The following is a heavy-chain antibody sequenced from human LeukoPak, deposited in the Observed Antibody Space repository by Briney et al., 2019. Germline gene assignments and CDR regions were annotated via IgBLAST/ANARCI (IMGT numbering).Heavy chain of an antibody. CDR3: AKTAAYYYDSSGYVLDY. D-gene: IGHD3-22*01. CDR1: GITFSSYT. V-gene: IGHV3-23*01. J-gene: IGHJ4*02. CDR2: ISPSGGGT. Sequence: GGSLRLSCAASGITFSSYTMSWVRQAPGQGLEWVSAISPSGGGTYYADSVKGRFTISRDNSKDTLYLQMNSLRAEDTAVYYCAKTAAYYYDSSGYVLDYWGQGTLVTVSS.